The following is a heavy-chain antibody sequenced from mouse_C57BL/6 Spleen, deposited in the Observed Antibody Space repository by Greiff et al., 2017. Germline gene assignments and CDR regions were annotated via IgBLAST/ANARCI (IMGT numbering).Heavy chain of an antibody. Sequence: EVKLMESGGGLVKPGGSLKLSCAASGFTFSSYAMSWVRQTPEKRLEWVATISDGGSYTYYPDNVKGRFTISRDNAKNNLYLQMRHLKSEDTAMYYCARAPYYSFDDWGQGTTLTVSS. CDR1: GFTFSSYA. D-gene: IGHD1-1*01. V-gene: IGHV5-4*03. CDR3: ARAPYYSFDD. CDR2: ISDGGSYT. J-gene: IGHJ2*01.